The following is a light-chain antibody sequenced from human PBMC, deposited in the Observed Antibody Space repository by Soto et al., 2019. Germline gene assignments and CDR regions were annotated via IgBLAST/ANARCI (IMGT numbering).Light chain of an antibody. Sequence: ETVMTQSPATLSVSPGERATFSCRASQSINTNLAWFQLKPGQAPRLLIYGASSRATGIPDRFSGSGSGTDFTLTISRLEPEDFAVYFCQQYGSSPLTFGGGTKVDIK. CDR2: GAS. V-gene: IGKV3-20*01. CDR1: QSINTN. J-gene: IGKJ4*01. CDR3: QQYGSSPLT.